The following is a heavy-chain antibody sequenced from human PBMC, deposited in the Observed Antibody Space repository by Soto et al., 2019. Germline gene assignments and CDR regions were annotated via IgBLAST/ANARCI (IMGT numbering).Heavy chain of an antibody. V-gene: IGHV4-34*01. D-gene: IGHD2-15*01. CDR3: ARAANVVVVAATQHNWFDP. J-gene: IGHJ5*02. CDR1: GGSFSGYY. Sequence: SETLSLTCAVYGGSFSGYYWSWIRQPPGKGLEWIGEINHSGSTNYNPSLKSRVTISVDTSKNQFSLKLSSVTAADTAVYYCARAANVVVVAATQHNWFDPWGQGTLVTVSS. CDR2: INHSGST.